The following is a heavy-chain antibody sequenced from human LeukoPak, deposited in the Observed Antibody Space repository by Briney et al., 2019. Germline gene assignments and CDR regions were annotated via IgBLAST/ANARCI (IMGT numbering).Heavy chain of an antibody. J-gene: IGHJ6*02. D-gene: IGHD4-17*01. CDR2: IGTAGDT. Sequence: GGSLRLSCAASGFTFSSYDMHWVRQATGKGLEWVSAIGTAGDTYYPGSVKGRFTISRENAKNSLYLQMNSLRAGDTAVYYCARWGAPYGDYALDYYGMDVWGRGTTVTVSS. CDR1: GFTFSSYD. V-gene: IGHV3-13*01. CDR3: ARWGAPYGDYALDYYGMDV.